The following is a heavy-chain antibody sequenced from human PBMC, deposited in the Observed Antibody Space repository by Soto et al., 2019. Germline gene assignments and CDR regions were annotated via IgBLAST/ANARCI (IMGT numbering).Heavy chain of an antibody. Sequence: GESLRLSFADYGFKYSSCDMHWVRQAPGKGLEWVAVISYDGSNKYYADSVKGRFTNSRDNSNNTLYLQMSSLRAEDTAVYYCAKRKYCHSTTCFDDWGQGT. D-gene: IGHD2-2*01. V-gene: IGHV3-30-3*02. CDR1: GFKYSSCD. J-gene: IGHJ4*02. CDR3: AKRKYCHSTTCFDD. CDR2: ISYDGSNK.